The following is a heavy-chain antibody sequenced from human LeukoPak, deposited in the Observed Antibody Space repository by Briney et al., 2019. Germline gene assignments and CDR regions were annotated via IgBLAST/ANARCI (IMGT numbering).Heavy chain of an antibody. D-gene: IGHD3-10*01. CDR2: IYSGGST. J-gene: IGHJ6*03. CDR3: ARNKITMVRGVIQSFYYYYYMDV. CDR1: GFTYSSYG. V-gene: IGHV3-NL1*01. Sequence: PGGSLRLSCAASGFTYSSYGIHWVRQAPGKGLEWVSVIYSGGSTYYADSVKGRFTISRDNSKNTLYLQMNSLRAEDTAVYYCARNKITMVRGVIQSFYYYYYMDVWGKGTTVTVSS.